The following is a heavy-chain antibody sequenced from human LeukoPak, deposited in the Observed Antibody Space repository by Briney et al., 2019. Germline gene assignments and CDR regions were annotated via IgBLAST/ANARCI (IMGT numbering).Heavy chain of an antibody. J-gene: IGHJ5*02. Sequence: GGSLRLSCAASGFTFSSYSMNWVCQAPGKGLEWVSSISSSSSYIYYADSVKGRLTISRDNAKNSLYLQMNSLRAEDTAVYYCARVWSSSSSWGWFDPWGQGTLVTVSS. D-gene: IGHD6-6*01. CDR2: ISSSSSYI. CDR1: GFTFSSYS. CDR3: ARVWSSSSSWGWFDP. V-gene: IGHV3-21*01.